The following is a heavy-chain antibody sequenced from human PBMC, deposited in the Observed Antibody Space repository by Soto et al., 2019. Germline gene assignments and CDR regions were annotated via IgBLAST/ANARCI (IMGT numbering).Heavy chain of an antibody. D-gene: IGHD6-13*01. Sequence: PGGSLRLSCAASGFTFSSYSMNWVRQAPGKGLEWVSSISSSSSYIYYADSVKGRFTISRDNAKNSLYLQMNSLRAEDTAVYYCARKPPAAAVRDGMDVWGQGTTVTVSS. CDR3: ARKPPAAAVRDGMDV. J-gene: IGHJ6*02. CDR1: GFTFSSYS. V-gene: IGHV3-21*01. CDR2: ISSSSSYI.